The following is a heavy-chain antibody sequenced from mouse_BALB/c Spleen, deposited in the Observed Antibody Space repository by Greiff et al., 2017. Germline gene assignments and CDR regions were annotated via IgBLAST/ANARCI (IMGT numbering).Heavy chain of an antibody. CDR1: GYSITSDYA. Sequence: VQLKESGPGLVKPSQSLSLTCTVTGYSITSDYAWNWIRQFPGNKLEWMGYISYSGSTSYNPSLKSRISITRDTSKNQFFLQLNSVTTEDTATYYCARRVPYDYDEAMDYWGQGTSVTVSS. V-gene: IGHV3-2*02. J-gene: IGHJ4*01. CDR3: ARRVPYDYDEAMDY. D-gene: IGHD2-4*01. CDR2: ISYSGST.